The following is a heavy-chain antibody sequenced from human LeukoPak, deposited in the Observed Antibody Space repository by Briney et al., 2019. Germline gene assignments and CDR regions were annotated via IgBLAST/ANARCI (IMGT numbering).Heavy chain of an antibody. Sequence: SETLSLTCTVSGGSISTYYWTWIRQPPGKGLEWIGYIYYSGNTNYNPSLKSRVTISVDTSNNQFSLNLPSVTAADTAIYYCARDGTSGFDYWGPGILVTVSS. CDR3: ARDGTSGFDY. V-gene: IGHV4-59*01. J-gene: IGHJ4*02. CDR1: GGSISTYY. D-gene: IGHD1-1*01. CDR2: IYYSGNT.